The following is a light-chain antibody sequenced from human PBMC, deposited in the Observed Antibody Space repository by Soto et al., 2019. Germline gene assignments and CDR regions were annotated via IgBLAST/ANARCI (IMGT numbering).Light chain of an antibody. Sequence: DIQMTQSPSTLSASLGDGVTITCRASQRIDTGVAWYQQKPGTAPKLVFYKSTILQSGVPSRFSGSGSGTEFTLTITSLQPDDFATYYCQHYNSYSEAFRQGTKVDIK. V-gene: IGKV1-5*03. CDR1: QRIDTG. CDR2: KST. CDR3: QHYNSYSEA. J-gene: IGKJ1*01.